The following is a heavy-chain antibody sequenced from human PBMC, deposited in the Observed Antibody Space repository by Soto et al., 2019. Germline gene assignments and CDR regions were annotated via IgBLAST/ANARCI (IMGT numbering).Heavy chain of an antibody. J-gene: IGHJ6*02. CDR1: NGSISSGGYS. Sequence: SETLSLTCTVSNGSISSGGYSWSWIRQTPGKGLEWIGYIYPTGKTYYNPSLKNRATLSIDTSQNQFSLQLTSVTAADTAVYYCARAPPGPASRWGVWGHGTTVTVSS. V-gene: IGHV4-30-2*01. CDR3: ARAPPGPASRWGV. D-gene: IGHD3-16*01. CDR2: IYPTGKT.